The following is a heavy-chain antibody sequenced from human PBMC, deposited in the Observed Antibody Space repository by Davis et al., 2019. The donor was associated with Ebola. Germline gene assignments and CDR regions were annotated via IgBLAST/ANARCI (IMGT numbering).Heavy chain of an antibody. V-gene: IGHV4-61*03. CDR1: SGSISSGFHY. CDR3: ARETPGLWYFEL. CDR2: FFYGGGP. J-gene: IGHJ2*01. Sequence: PSETLSLTCTVSSGSISSGFHYWTWLRQCPGKGLAWFGHFFYGGGPTYNPSLRSRVTISLDTSKNHFSLDLTSVTAADTAVYYCARETPGLWYFELWGRGILVTVSS. D-gene: IGHD3/OR15-3a*01.